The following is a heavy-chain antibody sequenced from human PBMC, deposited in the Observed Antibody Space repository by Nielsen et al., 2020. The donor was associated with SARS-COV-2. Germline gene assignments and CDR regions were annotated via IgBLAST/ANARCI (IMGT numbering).Heavy chain of an antibody. CDR2: IYSGGST. Sequence: WIRQPPGKGLEWVSVIYSGGSTYYADSVKGRFTISRDNSKNTLYLQMNSLRAEDTAVYYCARDWGSSWFGYWGQGTLVTVSS. V-gene: IGHV3-66*01. J-gene: IGHJ4*02. D-gene: IGHD6-13*01. CDR3: ARDWGSSWFGY.